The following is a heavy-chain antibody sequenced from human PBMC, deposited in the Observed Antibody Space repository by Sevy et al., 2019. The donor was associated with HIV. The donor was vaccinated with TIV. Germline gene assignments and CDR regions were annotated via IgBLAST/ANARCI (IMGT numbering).Heavy chain of an antibody. J-gene: IGHJ4*02. Sequence: GGSLRLSCAASGFTFSNYGMHWVRQAPGKGLEWVAVIWNDGSNKYYADSVKGRFTISRDNSENTLYLQMNSLRVEDTAVYFCARGGDFNDRSAKRDFDYWAREPWSPSPQ. D-gene: IGHD3-22*01. CDR1: GFTFSNYG. CDR3: ARGGDFNDRSAKRDFDY. CDR2: IWNDGSNK. V-gene: IGHV3-33*01.